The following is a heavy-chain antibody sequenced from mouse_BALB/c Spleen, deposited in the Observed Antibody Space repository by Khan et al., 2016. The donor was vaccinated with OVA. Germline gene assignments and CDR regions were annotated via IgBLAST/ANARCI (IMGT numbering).Heavy chain of an antibody. CDR3: VRLYAMDY. CDR2: ISSGGSYT. V-gene: IGHV5-6*01. J-gene: IGHJ4*01. CDR1: GFTFSSYG. Sequence: EVELVESGGDLVKPGGSLKLSCAAFGFTFSSYGMSWVRQTPDKRLEWVATISSGGSYTYYPDSVKGRFTISRDNAKNTLYLQMSSLKSEDTAMYYCVRLYAMDYWGQGTSVTVSS.